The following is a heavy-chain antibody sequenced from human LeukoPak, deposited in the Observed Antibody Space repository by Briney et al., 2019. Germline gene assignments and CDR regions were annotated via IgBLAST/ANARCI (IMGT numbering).Heavy chain of an antibody. CDR2: IIPILGIA. V-gene: IGHV1-69*04. J-gene: IGHJ3*02. D-gene: IGHD1-26*01. Sequence: SVKVSCKASGYTFTSYGISWVRQAPGQGLEWMGRIIPILGIANYAQKFQGRVTITADKSTSTAYMELSSLRSEDTAVYYCAREWEPTGFDIWGQGTMVTVSS. CDR1: GYTFTSYG. CDR3: AREWEPTGFDI.